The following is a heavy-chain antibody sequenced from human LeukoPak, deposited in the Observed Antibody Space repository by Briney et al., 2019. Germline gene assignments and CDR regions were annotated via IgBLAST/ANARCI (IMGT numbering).Heavy chain of an antibody. CDR1: GGSISSYY. CDR3: ARVGSTIFGVVGFYGMDV. Sequence: SETLSLTCTVSGGSISSYYWSWIRQPPGKGLEWMGYIYYSGSTNYNPSLKSRVTISVDTSKNQFSLKLSSVTAADTAVYYCARVGSTIFGVVGFYGMDVWGQGTTVTVSS. V-gene: IGHV4-59*01. J-gene: IGHJ6*02. CDR2: IYYSGST. D-gene: IGHD3-3*02.